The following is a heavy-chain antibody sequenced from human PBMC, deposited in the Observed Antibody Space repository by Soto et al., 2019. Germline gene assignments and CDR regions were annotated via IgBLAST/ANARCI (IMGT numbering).Heavy chain of an antibody. Sequence: GASVKVXXXAXGXTFTSYGISWVRQAPXKGLEWMGWISAYNGNTNYAQKLQGRVTMTTETSTSTAYLELRSLRSDETAVYYFARADDFWSGYNWFDPWGQGTLVTVSS. CDR1: GXTFTSYG. CDR2: ISAYNGNT. J-gene: IGHJ5*02. V-gene: IGHV1-18*01. CDR3: ARADDFWSGYNWFDP. D-gene: IGHD3-3*01.